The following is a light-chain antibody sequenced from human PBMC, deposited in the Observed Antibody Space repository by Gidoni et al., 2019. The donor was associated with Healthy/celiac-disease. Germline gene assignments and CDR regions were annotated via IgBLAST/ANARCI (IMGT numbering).Light chain of an antibody. Sequence: DIQLTQSPPFLSSSVGDRVTITCRASQGISSYLAWYQQKPGKAPKLLIYAASTLQSGVPSRVSGSGSGTEFTLTISSLQPEDFATYYCQQLNSYPLVTFGGGTKVEIK. J-gene: IGKJ4*01. CDR2: AAS. CDR3: QQLNSYPLVT. CDR1: QGISSY. V-gene: IGKV1-9*01.